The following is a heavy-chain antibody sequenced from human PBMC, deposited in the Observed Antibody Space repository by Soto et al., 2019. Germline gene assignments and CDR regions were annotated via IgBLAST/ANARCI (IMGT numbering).Heavy chain of an antibody. J-gene: IGHJ5*02. CDR3: ASEPEQWLVTGGFDP. V-gene: IGHV1-8*01. Sequence: QVQLVQSGAEVKKPGASVKVSCKASGYTFTSYDINWVRQATGQGLEWLGWMNPNRGNTGYAQKVQGRVTMTRNTSISTAYMELSSLGSEDTAVYYCASEPEQWLVTGGFDPWGQGALVTVSS. D-gene: IGHD6-19*01. CDR2: MNPNRGNT. CDR1: GYTFTSYD.